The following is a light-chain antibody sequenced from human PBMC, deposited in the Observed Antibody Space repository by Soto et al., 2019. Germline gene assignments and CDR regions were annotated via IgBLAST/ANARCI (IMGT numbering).Light chain of an antibody. V-gene: IGLV1-47*01. Sequence: QAVVTQPPSASGTPGQRVTIPCSGSSSNIGTNYVYWYQQLPGTAPKLLISRNNQRPSGVPDRFSGSKSGTSASLAISGLRSEDEADYYCAAWDDSLSGVVFGGGTTLTVL. CDR2: RNN. CDR1: SSNIGTNY. CDR3: AAWDDSLSGVV. J-gene: IGLJ2*01.